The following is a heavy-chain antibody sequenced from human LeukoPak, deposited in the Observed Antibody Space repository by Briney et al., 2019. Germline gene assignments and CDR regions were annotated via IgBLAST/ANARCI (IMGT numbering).Heavy chain of an antibody. CDR2: INHSGST. Sequence: SETLSLTCAVYGGSFSGYYWSWIRQPPGKGLEWIGEINHSGSTNYNPSLKSRVTISVDTSKNQFSLKLSSVTAADTAVYYCARGLRWVTPLGYYYYMDVWGKGTTVTVSS. CDR1: GGSFSGYY. V-gene: IGHV4-34*01. J-gene: IGHJ6*03. D-gene: IGHD4-23*01. CDR3: ARGLRWVTPLGYYYYMDV.